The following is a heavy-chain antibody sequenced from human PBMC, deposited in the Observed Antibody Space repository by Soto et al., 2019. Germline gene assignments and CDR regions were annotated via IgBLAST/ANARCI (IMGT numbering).Heavy chain of an antibody. CDR2: ISWNSGSI. V-gene: IGHV3-9*01. Sequence: EVQLVESGGGLVQPGRSLRLSCAASGFTFDDYAMHWVRQAPGKGLEWVSGISWNSGSIGYADSVKGRFTISRDNAKNSXYXXMNSLRAEDTALYYCAKSGPGSGYYYFDYYYGMDVWGQGTTVTVSS. J-gene: IGHJ6*02. CDR1: GFTFDDYA. D-gene: IGHD3-22*01. CDR3: AKSGPGSGYYYFDYYYGMDV.